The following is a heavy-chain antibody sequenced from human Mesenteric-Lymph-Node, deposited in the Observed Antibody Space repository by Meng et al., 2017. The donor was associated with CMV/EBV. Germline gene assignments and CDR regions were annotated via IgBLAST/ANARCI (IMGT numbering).Heavy chain of an antibody. Sequence: APVKVSCKASGYTFTSYDINWVRQATGQGLEWMGWMNPNSGNTGYAQKFQGRVTITRNTSISTAYMELSSLRSEDTAVYYCARGSFRNYDSYYYYGMDVWGQGTTVTVSS. CDR1: GYTFTSYD. CDR3: ARGSFRNYDSYYYYGMDV. J-gene: IGHJ6*02. D-gene: IGHD1-7*01. V-gene: IGHV1-8*03. CDR2: MNPNSGNT.